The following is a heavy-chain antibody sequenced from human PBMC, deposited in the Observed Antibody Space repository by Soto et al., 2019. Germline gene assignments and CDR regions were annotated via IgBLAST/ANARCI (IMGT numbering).Heavy chain of an antibody. J-gene: IGHJ6*02. V-gene: IGHV1-18*01. Sequence: ASVKVSCKASGYTFTSYGISWVRQAPGQGLEWMGWISAYNGNTNYAQKLQGRVTMTTDTSTSTAYMELRSLRSDDTAVYYCARAHVDTAYYYYYGMDVWGQGTTVTVSS. D-gene: IGHD5-18*01. CDR1: GYTFTSYG. CDR3: ARAHVDTAYYYYYGMDV. CDR2: ISAYNGNT.